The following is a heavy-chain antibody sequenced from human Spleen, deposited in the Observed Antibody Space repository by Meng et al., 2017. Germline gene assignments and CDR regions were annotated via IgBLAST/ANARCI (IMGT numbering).Heavy chain of an antibody. CDR2: IDPKSGDT. D-gene: IGHD6-13*01. CDR3: ARDEDISAAGKLFGDY. J-gene: IGHJ4*02. V-gene: IGHV1-2*06. Sequence: QVQLLQAGAQGKKPGALVKVSCKPSGYNFPDYWLHWGRRAPGQGLEWMGRIDPKSGDTHYAQRFQGRVTMTGDTSISTAYMELSGLRSDDTAMYYCARDEDISAAGKLFGDYWGQGTLVTVSS. CDR1: GYNFPDYW.